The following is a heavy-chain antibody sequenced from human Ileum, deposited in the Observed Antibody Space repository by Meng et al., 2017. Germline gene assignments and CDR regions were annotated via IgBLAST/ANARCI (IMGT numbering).Heavy chain of an antibody. CDR2: LSHDGSI. V-gene: IGHV3-30*03. CDR3: ARESHSSGRAGTFDV. J-gene: IGHJ3*01. D-gene: IGHD3-22*01. CDR1: GLIFSNSI. Sequence: GESLKISCEASGLIFSNSIFHWVRQAPDKGLEWVALLSHDGSISHADFVKDRFAISRDNSKNTVYLQVNSLRPEDTALYHCARESHSSGRAGTFDVWGLGTMVTVSS.